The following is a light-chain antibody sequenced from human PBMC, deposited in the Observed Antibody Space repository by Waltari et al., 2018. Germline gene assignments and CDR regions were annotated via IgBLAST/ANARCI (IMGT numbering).Light chain of an antibody. CDR3: QQNSNWPLT. CDR1: QRVSSS. V-gene: IGKV3D-15*01. Sequence: EIVMTQSPATLSLSPGERATLSCRASQRVSSSLAWYQQKPEQAPRLLIYGASSRSTGIPDRFSGSGSGTEFTLTISSLEPEDAAVYYCQQNSNWPLTFGGGTEVEIK. J-gene: IGKJ4*01. CDR2: GAS.